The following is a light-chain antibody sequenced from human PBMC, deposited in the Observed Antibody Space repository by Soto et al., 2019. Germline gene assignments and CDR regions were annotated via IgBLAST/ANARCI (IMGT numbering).Light chain of an antibody. CDR1: SAHSNYA. J-gene: IGLJ3*02. V-gene: IGLV4-69*01. CDR3: QTWDTGIRV. Sequence: QLVLTQSPSASASLGASVRLTCTLNSAHSNYAIAWHQQQPEKGPRYLMKVNSDGSHNKGDGIPDRFSGSSSGAERYLTISSLQSEDEADYYCQTWDTGIRVFGGGTKVTVL. CDR2: VNSDGSH.